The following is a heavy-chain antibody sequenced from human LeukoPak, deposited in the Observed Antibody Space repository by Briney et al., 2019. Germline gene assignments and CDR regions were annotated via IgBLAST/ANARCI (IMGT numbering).Heavy chain of an antibody. CDR1: GYTFTSYD. D-gene: IGHD3-22*01. CDR3: AKDLSEYYDINAGDY. J-gene: IGHJ4*02. Sequence: ASVKVSCKASGYTFTSYDINWVRQATGQGLEWMGWMNPNSGDAGYAQKFQGRVTMTRNTSISTAYMELSSLRSEDTAVYYCAKDLSEYYDINAGDYWGQGTLVTVSS. V-gene: IGHV1-8*01. CDR2: MNPNSGDA.